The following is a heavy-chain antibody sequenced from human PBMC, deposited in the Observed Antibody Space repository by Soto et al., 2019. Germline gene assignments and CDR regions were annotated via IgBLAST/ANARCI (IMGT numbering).Heavy chain of an antibody. CDR3: AREAAPGSGRRMDV. Sequence: ASVKVSCKASGYTFTIYYMHWVRQAPGQGLEWMGIINPSGGRATYAQTFQGRVTMTSDTSSSTVYMELGSLISEDMAVYYCAREAAPGSGRRMDVWGQGTTVTVSS. J-gene: IGHJ6*02. D-gene: IGHD6-13*01. V-gene: IGHV1-46*01. CDR1: GYTFTIYY. CDR2: INPSGGRA.